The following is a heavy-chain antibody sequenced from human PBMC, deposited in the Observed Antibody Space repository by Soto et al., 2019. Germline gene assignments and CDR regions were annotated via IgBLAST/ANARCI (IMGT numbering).Heavy chain of an antibody. V-gene: IGHV3-33*01. D-gene: IGHD2-15*01. J-gene: IGHJ4*02. CDR2: VWYDGSNQ. CDR1: GFTFGIYA. CDR3: AREVSCSGGSCYRGNFDY. Sequence: GGSLRLSCAASGFTFGIYAMHWVRQAPGKGLEWVAAVWYDGSNQYYGDSVKGRFTISRDNSKNTLSLQVNSLRAEDTAVYFCAREVSCSGGSCYRGNFDYWGPGTLVTV.